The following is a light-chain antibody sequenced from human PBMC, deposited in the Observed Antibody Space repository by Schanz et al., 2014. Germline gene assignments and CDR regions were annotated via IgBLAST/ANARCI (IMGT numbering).Light chain of an antibody. CDR2: DVS. Sequence: LTQPASVSGSPGQSITLSCTGTSSDVGTFNYVSWYQQHPGKAPKLMIYDVSNRPSGVSNRFSASKSGNTASLTISDLQAEDEADYYCSSFTTSSAPGVFGGGTKLTVL. J-gene: IGLJ3*02. CDR1: SSDVGTFNY. CDR3: SSFTTSSAPGV. V-gene: IGLV2-14*01.